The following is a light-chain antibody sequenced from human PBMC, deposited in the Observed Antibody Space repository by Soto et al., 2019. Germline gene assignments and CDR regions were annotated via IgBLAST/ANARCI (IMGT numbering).Light chain of an antibody. Sequence: MTQSPLSLPVTLGQPSSISCRSSQILVYSDGNTYLNWYQQKPGKAPNLLVYAASSLQSGVPSRFTGSGSGTDFTLTISSLQPEDFATYFCQQSYTTPITFGQGTRLEIK. J-gene: IGKJ5*01. CDR1: QILVYSDGNTY. CDR2: AAS. V-gene: IGKV1-39*01. CDR3: QQSYTTPIT.